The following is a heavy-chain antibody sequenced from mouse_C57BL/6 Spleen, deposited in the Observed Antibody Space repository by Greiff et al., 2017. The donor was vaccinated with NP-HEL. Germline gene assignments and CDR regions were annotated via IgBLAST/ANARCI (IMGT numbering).Heavy chain of an antibody. CDR3: ERRGFDYYGRNWYFEV. Sequence: QVQLKQPGAELVKPGASVKLSCKASGYTFTSYWMQWVKQRPGQGLEWIGEIDPSDSYTNYNQKFKGKATLTVDTSSSTAYMQLSSLTSEDSAVYYCERRGFDYYGRNWYFEVWGTGTTVTVSS. D-gene: IGHD1-1*01. CDR2: IDPSDSYT. V-gene: IGHV1-50*01. CDR1: GYTFTSYW. J-gene: IGHJ1*03.